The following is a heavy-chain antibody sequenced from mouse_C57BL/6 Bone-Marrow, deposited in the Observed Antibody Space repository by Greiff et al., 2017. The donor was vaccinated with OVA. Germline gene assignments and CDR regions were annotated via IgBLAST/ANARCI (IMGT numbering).Heavy chain of an antibody. CDR2: IDPSDSYT. CDR1: GYTFTSYW. D-gene: IGHD4-1*01. CDR3: AQGLGN. J-gene: IGHJ3*01. Sequence: QVQLQQSGAELVMPGASVKLSCKASGYTFTSYWMHWVKQRPGQGLEWIGEIDPSDSYTNYNQKFKGKSTLTVDKSSSTAYMQLSSLTSEDSAVYYCAQGLGNWGQGTLVTVSA. V-gene: IGHV1-69*01.